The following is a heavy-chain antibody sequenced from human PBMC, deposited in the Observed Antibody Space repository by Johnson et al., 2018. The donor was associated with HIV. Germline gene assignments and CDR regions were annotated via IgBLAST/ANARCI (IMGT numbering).Heavy chain of an antibody. CDR3: ARGVGGAGDDAFDI. CDR2: IGTAGDT. J-gene: IGHJ3*02. V-gene: IGHV3-20*04. D-gene: IGHD6-19*01. Sequence: VQLVESGGGVVRPGGSLRLSCAASGFIFDDYGMSWVRQATGKGLEWVSAIGTAGDTYYPGSVKGRFTISRDNAKNSLYMQMNSLRAEDTALYYCARGVGGAGDDAFDIWGQGTMVTVSS. CDR1: GFIFDDYG.